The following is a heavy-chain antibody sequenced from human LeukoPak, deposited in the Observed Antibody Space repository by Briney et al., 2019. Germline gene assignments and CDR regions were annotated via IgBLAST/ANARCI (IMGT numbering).Heavy chain of an antibody. CDR2: INPNSGGT. CDR3: ARDMGSSWYSIDY. Sequence: GASVKVSCKASGYTFTGYYMHWVRQAPGQGLEWMGWINPNSGGTNYAQKFQGWVTMTRDTSISTAYMELSRLRSDDMAVYYCARDMGSSWYSIDYWGQGTLVTVSS. V-gene: IGHV1-2*04. D-gene: IGHD6-13*01. CDR1: GYTFTGYY. J-gene: IGHJ4*02.